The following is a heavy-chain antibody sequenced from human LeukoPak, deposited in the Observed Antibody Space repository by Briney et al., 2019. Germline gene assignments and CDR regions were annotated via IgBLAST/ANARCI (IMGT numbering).Heavy chain of an antibody. Sequence: GGSLRLSCVTSGFTFSKFAMHWVRQAPGRGLEWVAVMSYDGSNKYYADSVKGRFTISRDNSKNTLYLQMNSLRAEDTAVYYCAKDIAVAAYDAFDIWGQGTMVTVSS. CDR3: AKDIAVAAYDAFDI. D-gene: IGHD6-19*01. J-gene: IGHJ3*02. CDR2: MSYDGSNK. CDR1: GFTFSKFA. V-gene: IGHV3-30-3*01.